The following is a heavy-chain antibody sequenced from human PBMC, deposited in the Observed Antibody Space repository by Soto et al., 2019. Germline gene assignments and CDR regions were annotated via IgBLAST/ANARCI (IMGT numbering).Heavy chain of an antibody. CDR1: GFTFDNYE. D-gene: IGHD1-26*01. CDR3: AKEATNINNFDY. CDR2: ISSVGSMI. V-gene: IGHV3-48*03. Sequence: EVQLVESGRGLVQPGGSLRLSCAASGFTFDNYEMHWVRQAPGKGLEWVSYISSVGSMIYYADSVKGRFTVSRDTTKKSLFLQMNSLRAEDTAVYYCAKEATNINNFDYWGQGTLVTVSS. J-gene: IGHJ4*02.